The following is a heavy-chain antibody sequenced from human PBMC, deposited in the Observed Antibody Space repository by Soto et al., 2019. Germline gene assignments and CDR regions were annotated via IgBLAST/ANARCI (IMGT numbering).Heavy chain of an antibody. Sequence: SETLSLPCRVAGGSSSGYDWSWIRQPPGKGLEWIGYIYYSGSTNYNPSLKSRVTISVDTSKNQLSLKLSSVTAADTAVYYCARRYGYSFDYWGQGTLVTVSS. D-gene: IGHD5-18*01. J-gene: IGHJ4*02. CDR3: ARRYGYSFDY. CDR2: IYYSGST. CDR1: GGSSSGYD. V-gene: IGHV4-59*08.